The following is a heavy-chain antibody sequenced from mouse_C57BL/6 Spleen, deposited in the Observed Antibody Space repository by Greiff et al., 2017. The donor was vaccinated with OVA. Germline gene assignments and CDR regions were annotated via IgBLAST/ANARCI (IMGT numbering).Heavy chain of an antibody. J-gene: IGHJ4*01. D-gene: IGHD3-1*01. CDR1: GYTFTSYW. V-gene: IGHV1-50*01. Sequence: QVHVKQPGAELVKPGASVKLSCKASGYTFTSYWMQWVKQRPGQGLEWIGEIDPSDSYTNYNQKFKGKATLTVDTSSSPAYMQLSSLTSEDSAVYYCARRRSTARAGAMDYWGQGTSVTVSA. CDR2: IDPSDSYT. CDR3: ARRRSTARAGAMDY.